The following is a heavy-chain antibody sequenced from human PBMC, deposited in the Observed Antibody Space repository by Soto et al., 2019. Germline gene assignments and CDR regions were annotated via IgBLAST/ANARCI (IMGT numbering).Heavy chain of an antibody. CDR2: IHGGGNSA. J-gene: IGHJ4*02. V-gene: IGHV3-23*01. CDR3: AKNMGRVTTSWHFDY. D-gene: IGHD4-17*01. Sequence: EVQLLESGGDLVQPGRSLRLSCAASGFTFSGYAMSCVREAPGKGLEWVSVIHGGGNSAYYSDSVTGLFTISRDNAKNTLYLQMSSLRGADTAVYYCAKNMGRVTTSWHFDYWGQGTLVTVSS. CDR1: GFTFSGYA.